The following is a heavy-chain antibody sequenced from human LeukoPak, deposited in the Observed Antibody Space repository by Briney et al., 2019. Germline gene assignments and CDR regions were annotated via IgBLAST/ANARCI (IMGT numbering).Heavy chain of an antibody. CDR1: GGSISSGGYY. CDR3: AIDRRTGYSYNWFDP. V-gene: IGHV4-31*03. CDR2: IYYSGST. Sequence: SETLSLTCTVSGGSISSGGYYWSWIRQHPGRGLEWIGYIYYSGSTYYNPSLKSRVIISVDTSKNQFSLKLSSVTAADTAVYYCAIDRRTGYSYNWFDPWGQGTLVTVSS. J-gene: IGHJ5*02. D-gene: IGHD1-1*01.